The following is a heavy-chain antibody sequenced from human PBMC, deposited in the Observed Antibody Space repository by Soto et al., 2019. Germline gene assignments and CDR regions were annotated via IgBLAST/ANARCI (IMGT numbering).Heavy chain of an antibody. Sequence: GGSLRLSCAAYGFTFSSYGMHWVRQAPGKGLEWVAVISYDGSNKYYADSVKSLFTISRDNSKNTVYLQMNSLRAEDTAVYYSSKDRRSELLDDAFDIWGQGTMVTVSS. J-gene: IGHJ3*02. D-gene: IGHD1-26*01. CDR2: ISYDGSNK. CDR3: SKDRRSELLDDAFDI. CDR1: GFTFSSYG. V-gene: IGHV3-30*18.